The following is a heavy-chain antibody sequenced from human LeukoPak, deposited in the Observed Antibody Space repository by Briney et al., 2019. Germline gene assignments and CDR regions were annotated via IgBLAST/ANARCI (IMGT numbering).Heavy chain of an antibody. V-gene: IGHV3-74*01. CDR3: ALPPYCGGDCPAFYYYYMDV. D-gene: IGHD2-21*01. J-gene: IGHJ6*03. CDR1: GFTFSSYW. Sequence: GGSLRLSCSASGFTFSSYWMHWVRQAPGKGLVWVSRINTDGSSTSYADSVKGRFTISRDNAKNTLYLQMNSLRAEDTAVYYCALPPYCGGDCPAFYYYYMDVWGKGTTVTVSS. CDR2: INTDGSST.